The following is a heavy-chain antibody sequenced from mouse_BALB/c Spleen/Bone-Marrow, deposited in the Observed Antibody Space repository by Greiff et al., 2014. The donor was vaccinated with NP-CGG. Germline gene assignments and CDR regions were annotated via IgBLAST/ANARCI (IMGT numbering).Heavy chain of an antibody. V-gene: IGHV3-8*02. CDR2: ISYSGST. Sequence: VQLKESGPSLVKPSQTLSLTCSVTGGPITSGYWNWIRKIPGNKLEYMGYISYSGSTYYNPSLKSRISITRDTSKNQYYLQLNSVTTEDTATYYCATYDGYYFDYWGQGTTLTVSS. D-gene: IGHD2-3*01. J-gene: IGHJ2*01. CDR3: ATYDGYYFDY. CDR1: GGPITSGY.